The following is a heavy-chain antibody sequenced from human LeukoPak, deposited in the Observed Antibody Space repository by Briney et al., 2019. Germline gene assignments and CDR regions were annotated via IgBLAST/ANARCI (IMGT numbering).Heavy chain of an antibody. J-gene: IGHJ4*02. Sequence: GGSLRLSCAASGLTFTKAWMTWVRQAPGKGLEWVGRLKSISHGGTTDYAAPVKGRFTISRDDSNNTLFLQTNSLKTEDTGVYFCAAGVGTTDFDYWGQGTLVTVSS. V-gene: IGHV3-15*05. D-gene: IGHD1/OR15-1a*01. CDR1: GLTFTKAW. CDR2: LKSISHGGTT. CDR3: AAGVGTTDFDY.